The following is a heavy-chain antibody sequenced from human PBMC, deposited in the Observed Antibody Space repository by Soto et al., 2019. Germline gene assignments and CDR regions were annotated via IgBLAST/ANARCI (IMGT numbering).Heavy chain of an antibody. V-gene: IGHV3-30*04. CDR2: ISYDGRDK. CDR1: GFTFSSYA. Sequence: PGGSLRLSCAASGFTFSSYAMHWVLQAPGTGLEWVAVISYDGRDKYYPDSVKGRFTISRDNSKNTLYLQMNSLRPEDTAVYYCARSAGGSYPPYDYWGQGTLVTVSS. CDR3: ARSAGGSYPPYDY. D-gene: IGHD1-26*01. J-gene: IGHJ4*02.